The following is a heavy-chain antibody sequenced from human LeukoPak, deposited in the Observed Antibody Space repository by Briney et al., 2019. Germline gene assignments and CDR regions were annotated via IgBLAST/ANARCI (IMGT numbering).Heavy chain of an antibody. D-gene: IGHD3-22*01. CDR3: ARVTYYDSSGYYFSYYYYGMDV. J-gene: IGHJ6*02. CDR2: MNPNSGNT. CDR1: GYTFTSYD. V-gene: IGHV1-8*01. Sequence: GASVKVSCKASGYTFTSYDINWVRQATGQGLEWMGWMNPNSGNTGYAQKFQGRVTMTRNTSISIAYMELSSLRSEDTAVYYCARVTYYDSSGYYFSYYYYGMDVWGQGTTVTVSS.